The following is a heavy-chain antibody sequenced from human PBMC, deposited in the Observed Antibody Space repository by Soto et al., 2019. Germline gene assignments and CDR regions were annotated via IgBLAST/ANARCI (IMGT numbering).Heavy chain of an antibody. J-gene: IGHJ6*02. CDR2: INHSGST. D-gene: IGHD3-3*01. CDR1: GGSFSGYY. Sequence: PSETLSLTCAVYGGSFSGYYWSWIRQPPGKGLEWIGEINHSGSTNYNPSLKSRATISVDTSKNQFSLKLSSVTAADTAVYYCARGRGNTYYDFWSGYYGGDYYYYGMDVWGQGTTVTVSS. CDR3: ARGRGNTYYDFWSGYYGGDYYYYGMDV. V-gene: IGHV4-34*01.